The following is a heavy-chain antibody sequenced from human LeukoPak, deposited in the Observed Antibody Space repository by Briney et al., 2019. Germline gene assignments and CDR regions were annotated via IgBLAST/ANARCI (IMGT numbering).Heavy chain of an antibody. V-gene: IGHV3-23*01. CDR1: GFTFSSYA. J-gene: IGHJ4*02. Sequence: QPGGSLRLSCAASGFTFSSYAMSWVRQAPRKGLEWVSGISGSGDSTYYADSVKGRFTISRDNSKNTLYLQMNSLRAEDTAVYYCAKAVAGTFGYWGQGTLVTVSS. CDR2: ISGSGDST. CDR3: AKAVAGTFGY. D-gene: IGHD6-19*01.